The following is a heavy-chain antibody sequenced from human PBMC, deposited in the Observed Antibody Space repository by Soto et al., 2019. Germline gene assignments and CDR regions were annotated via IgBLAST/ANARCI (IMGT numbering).Heavy chain of an antibody. CDR3: ARVPIVGTYYYYYGMDV. CDR1: GGSISSYY. CDR2: IYYSGST. V-gene: IGHV4-59*01. D-gene: IGHD1-26*01. Sequence: SETLSLTCTVSGGSISSYYWSWIRQPPGKGLEWIGYIYYSGSTNYNPSLKSRVTISVDTSKNQFSLKLSSVTAADTAVYYCARVPIVGTYYYYYGMDVWGQGTTVTVSS. J-gene: IGHJ6*02.